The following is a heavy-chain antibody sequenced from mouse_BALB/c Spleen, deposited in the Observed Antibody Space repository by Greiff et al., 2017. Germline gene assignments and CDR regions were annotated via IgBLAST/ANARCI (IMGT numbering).Heavy chain of an antibody. CDR2: ISYSGST. CDR1: GDSITSGY. Sequence: EVKLEESGPSLVKPSQTLSLTCSVTGDSITSGYWNWIRKFPGNKLEYMGYISYSGSTYYNPSLKSRISITRDTSKNQYYLQLNSVTTEDTATYYCARWETARASAWFAYWGQGTLVTVSA. CDR3: ARWETARASAWFAY. V-gene: IGHV3-8*02. D-gene: IGHD3-2*01. J-gene: IGHJ3*01.